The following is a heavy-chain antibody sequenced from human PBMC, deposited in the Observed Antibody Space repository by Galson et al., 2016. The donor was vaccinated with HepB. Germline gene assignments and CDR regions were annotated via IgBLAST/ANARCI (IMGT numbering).Heavy chain of an antibody. CDR3: AKGFGATYYDILTGNDG. V-gene: IGHV3-23*01. J-gene: IGHJ4*02. D-gene: IGHD3-9*01. Sequence: SLRLSCAASGFALGGYAMSLVRQAPGTGLEWVSGISGCGGSTYYADSVKGRFSISRDNLKNTVDLQMNSLRAEDTAVYYCAKGFGATYYDILTGNDGWGQGTLVTVSS. CDR1: GFALGGYA. CDR2: ISGCGGST.